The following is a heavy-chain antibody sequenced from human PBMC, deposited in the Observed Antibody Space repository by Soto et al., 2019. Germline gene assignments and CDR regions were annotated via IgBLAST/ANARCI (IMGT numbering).Heavy chain of an antibody. CDR1: GFTFSSYG. J-gene: IGHJ4*02. V-gene: IGHV3-30*18. CDR2: ISYDGSNK. D-gene: IGHD3-16*01. CDR3: AKLYDYVGGSSYGRDDFDY. Sequence: QVQLVESGGGVVQPGRSLRLSCAASGFTFSSYGMHWVRQAPGKGLEWVAVISYDGSNKYYADSVKGRFTISRDNSKNTLDLQMNSLRAEDTAVYYCAKLYDYVGGSSYGRDDFDYWGQGTLVTVSS.